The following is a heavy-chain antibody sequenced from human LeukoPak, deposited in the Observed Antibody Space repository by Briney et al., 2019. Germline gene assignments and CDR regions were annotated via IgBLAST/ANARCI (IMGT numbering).Heavy chain of an antibody. Sequence: GESLKISCKGSGYTFTTYWIGWVRQMPEKGLEWMGIIYPGDSDIRYSPSFQGQVTISADKSISTAYLQWSSLKASDTAMYYCARRDSSGYDYWGQGTLVTVSS. D-gene: IGHD3-22*01. V-gene: IGHV5-51*01. CDR2: IYPGDSDI. CDR3: ARRDSSGYDY. CDR1: GYTFTTYW. J-gene: IGHJ4*02.